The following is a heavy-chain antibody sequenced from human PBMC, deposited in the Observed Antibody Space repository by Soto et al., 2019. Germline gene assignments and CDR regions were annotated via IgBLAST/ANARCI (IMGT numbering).Heavy chain of an antibody. J-gene: IGHJ6*02. D-gene: IGHD6-19*01. CDR3: ARVPPSGYYYYGMDV. V-gene: IGHV3-48*02. Sequence: EVQLVESGGGLVQPGGSLRLSCAASGFTFSSYSMNWVRQAPGKGLEWVSYIGSSSITIYYADSVKGRFTISRDNAKNSLYLQMNSLRDEDTAVYYCARVPPSGYYYYGMDVWGQGTTVTVSS. CDR1: GFTFSSYS. CDR2: IGSSSITI.